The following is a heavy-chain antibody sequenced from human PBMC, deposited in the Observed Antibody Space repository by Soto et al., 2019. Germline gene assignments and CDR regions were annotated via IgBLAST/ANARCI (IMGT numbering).Heavy chain of an antibody. J-gene: IGHJ6*03. CDR2: IYYSGST. CDR3: ARLGSIKLSGLSYSYHYIGV. Sequence: QAQLQASGPGLVKTSETLAITCPVAGVSSSNYNRSWIRQPPGKGLEWSGYIYYSGSTNYNPSLKSRVTISVDPSKNQFSLTLSSVTAADTAVYYCARLGSIKLSGLSYSYHYIGVWGKGTTVTVSS. V-gene: IGHV4-59*08. CDR1: GVSSSNYN. D-gene: IGHD3-10*01.